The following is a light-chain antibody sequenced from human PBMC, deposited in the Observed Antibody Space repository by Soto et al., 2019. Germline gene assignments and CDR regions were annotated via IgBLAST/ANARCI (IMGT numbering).Light chain of an antibody. V-gene: IGKV1-27*01. CDR2: GAS. CDR3: QKYGSAPFT. CDR1: RGVGNS. J-gene: IGKJ3*01. Sequence: DIQMTQSPSSLYASVGDRVTITCRASRGVGNSLAWYQQKPGKVPTLLIYGASTLESGVPSRFSGSGSGTFFTLIIISLQPDDFASYYCQKYGSAPFTFGPGSKVNLK.